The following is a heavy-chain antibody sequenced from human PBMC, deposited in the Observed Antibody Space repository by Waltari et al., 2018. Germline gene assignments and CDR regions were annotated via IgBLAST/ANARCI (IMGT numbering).Heavy chain of an antibody. CDR2: IYHSGSS. Sequence: QVQLQASGPGLVKPSETLSLTCTVSGYSISSGYYWGWIRQPPGKGLEWIGSIYHSGSSYYNPSLKRRVTISVDTSKNQFSLKLSSVTAADTAVYYCARTPLEMATISGWFDPWGQGTLVTVSS. J-gene: IGHJ5*02. D-gene: IGHD5-12*01. CDR1: GYSISSGYY. V-gene: IGHV4-38-2*02. CDR3: ARTPLEMATISGWFDP.